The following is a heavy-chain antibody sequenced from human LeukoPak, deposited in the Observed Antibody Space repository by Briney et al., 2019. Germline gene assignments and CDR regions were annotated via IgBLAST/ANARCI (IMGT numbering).Heavy chain of an antibody. CDR1: GFTFSSYT. V-gene: IGHV3-21*01. CDR2: ISSISIHI. CDR3: ARDLTGPGDY. J-gene: IGHJ4*02. Sequence: PGGSLRLSCAASGFTFSSYTMHWVRQAPGKGLEWVSSISSISIHIYYADSVKGRFTISRDNAKNSLYLQMNSLKAEDTAVYYCARDLTGPGDYWGQGTLVTVSS.